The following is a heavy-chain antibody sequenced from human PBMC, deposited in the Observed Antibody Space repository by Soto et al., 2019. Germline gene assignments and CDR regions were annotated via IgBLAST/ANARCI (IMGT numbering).Heavy chain of an antibody. CDR3: ARVSQIYYGSGSYPSFDP. CDR1: GYTFPSYY. CDR2: INPSGGST. Sequence: ASVKVCCKASGYTFPSYYMHWVRQAPGQGLEWMGIINPSGGSTSYAQKFQGRVTMTRDTSTSTVYMELSSLRSEDTAVYYCARVSQIYYGSGSYPSFDPWGQGTLVTVSS. D-gene: IGHD3-10*01. J-gene: IGHJ5*02. V-gene: IGHV1-46*01.